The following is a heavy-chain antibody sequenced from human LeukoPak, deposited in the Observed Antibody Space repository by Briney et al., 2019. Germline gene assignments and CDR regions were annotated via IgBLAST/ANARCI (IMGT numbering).Heavy chain of an antibody. CDR3: ARDLGWDNVTSFHF. CDR1: GFSARGNY. V-gene: IGHV3-66*02. J-gene: IGHJ4*02. Sequence: GGSLRLSCEGSGFSARGNYMSWVRQAPGKGLEWVAVVYSGGGTNHADAVKGRFSVSRDNSKDTLYLQMNNLRPEDTGVYFCARDLGWDNVTSFHFWGLGTQVTVSS. D-gene: IGHD2-15*01. CDR2: VYSGGGT.